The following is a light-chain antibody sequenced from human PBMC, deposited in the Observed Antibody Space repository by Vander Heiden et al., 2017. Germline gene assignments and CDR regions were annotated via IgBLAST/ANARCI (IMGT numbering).Light chain of an antibody. CDR1: QTIKTY. Sequence: DIRMSQSPSSLSASVGDRVTITCRARQTIKTYLDWYQEKPGKAPKRLIYVASSLQGGVPSRFSGRGSGTDFTLTISSLQAEDFATYYCQQSYSSPRTFGQGTKVEV. J-gene: IGKJ1*01. CDR3: QQSYSSPRT. CDR2: VAS. V-gene: IGKV1-39*01.